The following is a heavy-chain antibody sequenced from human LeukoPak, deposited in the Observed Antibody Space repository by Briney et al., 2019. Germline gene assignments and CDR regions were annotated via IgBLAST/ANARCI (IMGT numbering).Heavy chain of an antibody. D-gene: IGHD3-16*02. Sequence: SSVKVSFKGSEYSFTNCYKQWMRQAPGQGLEWMGWINANSGGTKYAQKLQGRVTMTRDTSINTAYMELSRLRSDDTAVYYCARLREGLYHFDYWGQGTLVTVSS. V-gene: IGHV1-2*02. CDR2: INANSGGT. CDR3: ARLREGLYHFDY. CDR1: EYSFTNCY. J-gene: IGHJ4*02.